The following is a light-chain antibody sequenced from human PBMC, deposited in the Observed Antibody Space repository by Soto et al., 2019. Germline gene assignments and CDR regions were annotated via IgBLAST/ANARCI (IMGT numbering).Light chain of an antibody. Sequence: QSVLTQPPSVSGAPGQRVTISCTGSSSNIGAGYDVHWYQQLPGTAPKLLIYGNSNRPSGFPDRFSGSKSGASASLAITGLQAEEEADYYCQSYDSSLSVVFGGGTKLTVL. CDR1: SSNIGAGYD. V-gene: IGLV1-40*01. CDR3: QSYDSSLSVV. J-gene: IGLJ2*01. CDR2: GNS.